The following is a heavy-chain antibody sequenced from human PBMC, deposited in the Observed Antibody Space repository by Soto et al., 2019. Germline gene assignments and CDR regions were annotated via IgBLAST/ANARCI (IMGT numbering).Heavy chain of an antibody. V-gene: IGHV3-23*01. Sequence: LRLSCAASGFTFSSYAMSWVRQAPGKGLEWVSAISGSGGNTYYADSVKGRFTISRDNSKNTLYLQMNSLRAEDTAVYYCANRDTSMVTRYYYGMDVWGQGTTVTVSS. CDR1: GFTFSSYA. CDR2: ISGSGGNT. CDR3: ANRDTSMVTRYYYGMDV. D-gene: IGHD5-18*01. J-gene: IGHJ6*02.